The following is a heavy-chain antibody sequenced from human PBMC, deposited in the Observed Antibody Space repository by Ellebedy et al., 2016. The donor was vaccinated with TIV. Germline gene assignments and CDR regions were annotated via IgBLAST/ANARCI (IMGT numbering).Heavy chain of an antibody. CDR2: IYSGGST. CDR1: GFTVSSNY. Sequence: GGSLRLSCAASGFTVSSNYMSWVRQAPGKGLEWVSVIYSGGSTYYADSVKGRFTISRDNAKNSLYLQMNSLRAEDTAVYYCARESDGWYALGYWGQGTLVTASS. J-gene: IGHJ4*02. V-gene: IGHV3-66*01. CDR3: ARESDGWYALGY. D-gene: IGHD6-19*01.